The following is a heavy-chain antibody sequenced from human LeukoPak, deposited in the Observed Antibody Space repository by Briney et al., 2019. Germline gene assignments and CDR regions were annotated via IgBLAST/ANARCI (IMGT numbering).Heavy chain of an antibody. CDR1: GGSISSSSYY. V-gene: IGHV4-39*07. J-gene: IGHJ4*02. Sequence: SETLSLTCTVSGGSISSSSYYWGWIRQPPGKELEWIGSIYYSGSTYYNPSLKSRVTISVDTSKNQFSLKLSSVTAADTAVYYCARVQDYSNYVAYWGQGTLVTVSS. CDR3: ARVQDYSNYVAY. CDR2: IYYSGST. D-gene: IGHD4-11*01.